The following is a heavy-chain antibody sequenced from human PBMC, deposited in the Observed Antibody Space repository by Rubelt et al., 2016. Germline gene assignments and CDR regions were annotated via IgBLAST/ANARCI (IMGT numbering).Heavy chain of an antibody. J-gene: IGHJ4*02. D-gene: IGHD1-26*01. Sequence: EFGGGVVQPGRSLRLSCAASGFTFSSYSMNWVRQAPGKGLEWVSSISSSSSYIYYADSVKGRFTISRDNARNSLFLQMNNLRADDTAVYYCARDGSEWSRDYWGPGTLVTVSS. V-gene: IGHV3-21*01. CDR1: GFTFSSYS. CDR3: ARDGSEWSRDY. CDR2: ISSSSSYI.